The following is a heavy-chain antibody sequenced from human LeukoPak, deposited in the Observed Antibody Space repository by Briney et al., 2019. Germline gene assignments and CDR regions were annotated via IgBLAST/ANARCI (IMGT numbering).Heavy chain of an antibody. CDR3: ARDLDDILTGAYYYYYGMDV. Sequence: PGRSLRLSCAASGFTFSSYAMHWVRQAPGKGLEWVAVISYDGSNKYYADSVKGRFTISRDNSKDTLYLQMNSLRAEDTAVYYCARDLDDILTGAYYYYYGMDVWGKGTTVTVSS. V-gene: IGHV3-30*04. J-gene: IGHJ6*04. CDR2: ISYDGSNK. CDR1: GFTFSSYA. D-gene: IGHD3-9*01.